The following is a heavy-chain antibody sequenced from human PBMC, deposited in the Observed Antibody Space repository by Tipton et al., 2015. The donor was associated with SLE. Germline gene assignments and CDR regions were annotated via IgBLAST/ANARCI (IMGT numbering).Heavy chain of an antibody. CDR3: TTDPSSITFGGIIDLDY. Sequence: SLRLSCPASGFNFRSYAMYWVRQAPGQGLEWVSFISGGESTYYSDSVKGRFTISRDNSKNTLYLQMNSLKTEDTAVYYCTTDPSSITFGGIIDLDYWGQGTLVTVSS. J-gene: IGHJ4*02. CDR2: ISGGEST. D-gene: IGHD3-16*02. CDR1: GFNFRSYA. V-gene: IGHV3-23*03.